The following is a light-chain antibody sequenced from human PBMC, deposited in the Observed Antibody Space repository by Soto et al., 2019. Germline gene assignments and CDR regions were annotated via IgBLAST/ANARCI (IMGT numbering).Light chain of an antibody. Sequence: QAVVTQPPSVSGAPGQRVTISCTGSSSNIGAGYDVHWYQQLPGTAPKLLIYGNSNRPSGVPERFSGSKSGTSASLAITGLQAEDEADYYCQSYDSSLSEVFGTGTKLTVL. J-gene: IGLJ1*01. CDR1: SSNIGAGYD. CDR2: GNS. CDR3: QSYDSSLSEV. V-gene: IGLV1-40*01.